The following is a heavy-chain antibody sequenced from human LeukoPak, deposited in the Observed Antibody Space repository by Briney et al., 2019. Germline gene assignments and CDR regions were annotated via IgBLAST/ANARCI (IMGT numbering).Heavy chain of an antibody. CDR2: ISSSSSYI. J-gene: IGHJ6*02. Sequence: GGSLRLSCAASGFTFSSYSMNWVRQAPGKGLEWVSSISSSSSYIYYADSEKGRFTISRDNAKNSLYLQMNSLRAEDTAVYYCARETYCSSTSCYVYYYGMDVWGQGTTVTVSS. CDR3: ARETYCSSTSCYVYYYGMDV. D-gene: IGHD2-2*01. CDR1: GFTFSSYS. V-gene: IGHV3-21*01.